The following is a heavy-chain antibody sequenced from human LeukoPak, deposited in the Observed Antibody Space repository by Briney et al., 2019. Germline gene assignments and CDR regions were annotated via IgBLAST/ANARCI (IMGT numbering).Heavy chain of an antibody. CDR1: AFTFSGYS. CDR2: ISPSATTI. V-gene: IGHV3-48*01. Sequence: TGGSLRLSCAASAFTFSGYSTNWVRQAPGKGLEWVSYISPSATTIYYADSVKGRFTISRDNAKNSLYLQMNSLRAEDTAVYYCAREYSSSSGRSFDYWGQGTLVTVSS. D-gene: IGHD6-6*01. CDR3: AREYSSSSGRSFDY. J-gene: IGHJ4*02.